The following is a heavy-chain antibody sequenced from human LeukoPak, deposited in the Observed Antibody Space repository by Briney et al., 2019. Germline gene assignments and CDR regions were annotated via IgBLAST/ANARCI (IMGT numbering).Heavy chain of an antibody. Sequence: PGGSLRLSCAASGFTVITNDMTWVRQAPGKGLEWVSVLYSDGNTKYADSVQGRFTISRDNSKNTLYLEMNSLSPDDTAVYYCARGVEALAANTLAYWGQGTLANVSS. V-gene: IGHV3-53*01. D-gene: IGHD6-19*01. J-gene: IGHJ4*02. CDR2: LYSDGNT. CDR1: GFTVITND. CDR3: ARGVEALAANTLAY.